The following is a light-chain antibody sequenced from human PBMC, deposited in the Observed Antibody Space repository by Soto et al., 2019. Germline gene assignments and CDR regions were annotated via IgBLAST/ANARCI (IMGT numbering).Light chain of an antibody. CDR1: SSDGGGYKS. CDR2: EVS. Sequence: QSVLTQPPSASGSPGQSVTISCTGTSSDGGGYKSVSWYQQHPGKAPKLLIYEVSKRPSGVPDRFSGSKSGNTASLPVSGLQAEDDADYYCSSYAGSNNLMFGGGTKLTVL. J-gene: IGLJ3*02. CDR3: SSYAGSNNLM. V-gene: IGLV2-8*01.